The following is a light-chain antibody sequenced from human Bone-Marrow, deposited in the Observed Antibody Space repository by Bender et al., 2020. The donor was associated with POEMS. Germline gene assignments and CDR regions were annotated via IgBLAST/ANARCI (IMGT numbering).Light chain of an antibody. J-gene: IGLJ3*02. CDR1: SSNIGAHA. CDR3: AVWDDSLNGWV. Sequence: QSVLTQPPSASGTPGQRVTISFPGGSSNIGAHAVNWYQHLPGTAPKLLIYSSHRRPSEVPDRFSGSRSGTSASLAISGLQSEDEADYYCAVWDDSLNGWVFGGGTKLTVL. V-gene: IGLV1-44*01. CDR2: SSH.